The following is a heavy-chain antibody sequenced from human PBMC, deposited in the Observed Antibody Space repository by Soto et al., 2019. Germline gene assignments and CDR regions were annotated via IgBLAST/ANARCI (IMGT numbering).Heavy chain of an antibody. CDR3: APNWNFDY. Sequence: EVQLVESGGGLVKPGGSLRLSCAASGFTFSNAWVSWVRQAPGKGLEWVGRIKNKIEGGTTDYAAPVKGRFTISRDDSKNMLYLQMNSLITDDTAVYYFAPNWNFDYWGQGTLVTVSS. V-gene: IGHV3-15*01. CDR1: GFTFSNAW. CDR2: IKNKIEGGTT. D-gene: IGHD2-8*01. J-gene: IGHJ4*02.